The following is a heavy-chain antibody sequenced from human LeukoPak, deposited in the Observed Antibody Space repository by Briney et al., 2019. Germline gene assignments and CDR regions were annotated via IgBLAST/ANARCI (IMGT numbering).Heavy chain of an antibody. D-gene: IGHD6-19*01. J-gene: IGHJ6*03. CDR1: GGSISSYY. V-gene: IGHV4-59*01. CDR3: ASSYSSGWQYYYYYYMDV. CDR2: IYYSGST. Sequence: SETLSLTCTVSGGSISSYYWSWLRQPPGKGLGWIGYIYYSGSTNYNPSLKSRVTISVDTSKNQFSLKLSSVTAADTAVYYCASSYSSGWQYYYYYYMDVWGKGTTVTVSS.